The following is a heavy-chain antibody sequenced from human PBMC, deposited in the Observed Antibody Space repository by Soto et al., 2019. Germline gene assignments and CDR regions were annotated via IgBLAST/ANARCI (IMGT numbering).Heavy chain of an antibody. CDR3: ARTLVAKMGSLDY. Sequence: QVQLQQWGAGLLKPSETLSLTCAVCGGSFSGYYWSWIRQPPGKGLEWIGEINHSGSTNYNPCLKSRVTISVDTSKNQFSLKLSSVTAADTAVYYCARTLVAKMGSLDYWGQGTLVTVSS. V-gene: IGHV4-34*01. D-gene: IGHD5-12*01. CDR2: INHSGST. CDR1: GGSFSGYY. J-gene: IGHJ4*02.